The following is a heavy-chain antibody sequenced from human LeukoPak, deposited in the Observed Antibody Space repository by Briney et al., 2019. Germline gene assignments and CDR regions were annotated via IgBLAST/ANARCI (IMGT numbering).Heavy chain of an antibody. Sequence: PGGSLRLSCAASGFTFSSYGMHWVRQAPGKGLEWISYISDRGGAVDFADSVKGRFTISRDNAKNSLYLQMNNLRAEDTAVYYCARDRDWSFDYWGQGTLVTVSS. CDR3: ARDRDWSFDY. J-gene: IGHJ4*02. V-gene: IGHV3-48*04. CDR2: ISDRGGAV. D-gene: IGHD3-9*01. CDR1: GFTFSSYG.